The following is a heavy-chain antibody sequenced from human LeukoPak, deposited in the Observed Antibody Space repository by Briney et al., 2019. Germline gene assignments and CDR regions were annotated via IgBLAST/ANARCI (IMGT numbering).Heavy chain of an antibody. CDR1: GFTFSSYG. V-gene: IGHV3-30*03. J-gene: IGHJ4*02. CDR2: ISYDGSNK. D-gene: IGHD3-10*01. Sequence: GRSLRLSCAAFGFTFSSYGMHWVRQAPGKGLEWVAVISYDGSNKYYADSVKGRITISRDNSKDTLYLQMDSLRAEDTAVYYCATDRGSGTYYSLFDSWGQGTLVTVSS. CDR3: ATDRGSGTYYSLFDS.